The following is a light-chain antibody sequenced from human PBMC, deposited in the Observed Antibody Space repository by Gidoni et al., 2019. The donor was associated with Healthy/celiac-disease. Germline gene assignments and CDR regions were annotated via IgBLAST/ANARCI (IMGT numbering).Light chain of an antibody. CDR1: SSDVGGYNY. Sequence: QSALTQPDSVSGSPGQSITISCPGTSSDVGGYNYVSWYQQHPGKAPKLMIYEVSNRPSGVSNRFSGSKSGNTASLTISVLQAEDEADYYCSSYTSSSTDVVFGGGTKLTVL. CDR3: SSYTSSSTDVV. V-gene: IGLV2-14*01. J-gene: IGLJ2*01. CDR2: EVS.